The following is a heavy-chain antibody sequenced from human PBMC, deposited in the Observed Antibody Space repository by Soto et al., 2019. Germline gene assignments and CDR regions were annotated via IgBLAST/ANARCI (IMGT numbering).Heavy chain of an antibody. Sequence: QVQLAESGGGVVQPGRSLRLSCAVSGFTFSSFGMHWVRQAPGKGLEWVAVISYDGSNKYYADSVKGRFTISRDNSKNTLYLQMNSLRDEDTAVYYCAKALGYCSGGSCYPPGYYYGMDVWGQGTTVTVSS. CDR1: GFTFSSFG. D-gene: IGHD2-15*01. J-gene: IGHJ6*02. V-gene: IGHV3-30*18. CDR3: AKALGYCSGGSCYPPGYYYGMDV. CDR2: ISYDGSNK.